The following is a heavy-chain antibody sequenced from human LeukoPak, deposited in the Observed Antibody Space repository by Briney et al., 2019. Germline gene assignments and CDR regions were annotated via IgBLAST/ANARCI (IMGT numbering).Heavy chain of an antibody. CDR3: ARGGRALVSTYFDY. J-gene: IGHJ4*02. CDR1: GFTFSDHY. Sequence: GGSLRLSCATSGFTFSDHYMDWVRQAPGKGLEWIARTRNKANSYYTEYAASVKDRFTISRDDSKNSLNLQMNSLKSEDTAVYFCARGGRALVSTYFDYWGQGTLVTVSP. CDR2: TRNKANSYYT. D-gene: IGHD4-11*01. V-gene: IGHV3-72*01.